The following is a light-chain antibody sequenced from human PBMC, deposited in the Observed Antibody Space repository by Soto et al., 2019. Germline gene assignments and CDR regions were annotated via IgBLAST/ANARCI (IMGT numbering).Light chain of an antibody. CDR1: SSDFVGYNY. Sequence: QSALTQPASVSGSPGQSITISCTGTSSDFVGYNYVSWYQQHPGKAPKLMIYDVSNRPSGVSNRFSGSKSGNTASLTISGLQAEDEADYYCSSYTSSSTLYVFGTGTKVTVL. CDR2: DVS. J-gene: IGLJ1*01. CDR3: SSYTSSSTLYV. V-gene: IGLV2-14*01.